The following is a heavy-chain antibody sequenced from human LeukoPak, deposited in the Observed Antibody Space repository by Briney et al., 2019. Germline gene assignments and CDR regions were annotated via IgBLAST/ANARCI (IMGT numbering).Heavy chain of an antibody. D-gene: IGHD1-7*01. V-gene: IGHV1-46*03. Sequence: ASVKVSCKASGYTFTSYYMHWVRQAPGQGPEWMGIINPSGGSTSYAQKFQGRVTMTRDTSTSTVYMELSSLRSEDTAVYYCARTCITGTTISPFDYWGQGTLVTVSS. CDR3: ARTCITGTTISPFDY. CDR1: GYTFTSYY. CDR2: INPSGGST. J-gene: IGHJ4*02.